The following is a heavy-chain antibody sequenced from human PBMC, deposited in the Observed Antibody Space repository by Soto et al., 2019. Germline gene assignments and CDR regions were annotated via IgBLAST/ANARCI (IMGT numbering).Heavy chain of an antibody. J-gene: IGHJ4*02. V-gene: IGHV1-69*13. CDR2: IIPIFGTA. CDR3: AREDRQLISPAFDY. CDR1: GGTFSSYA. D-gene: IGHD5-18*01. Sequence: GASVKVSCKASGGTFSSYAISWVRQAPGQGLEWMGGIIPIFGTANYAQKFQGRVTITADESTSTAYMELSSLRSEDTAVYYCAREDRQLISPAFDYWGQGTLVTVSS.